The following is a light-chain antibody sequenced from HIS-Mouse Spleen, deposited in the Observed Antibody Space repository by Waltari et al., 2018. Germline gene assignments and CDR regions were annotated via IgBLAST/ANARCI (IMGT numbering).Light chain of an antibody. V-gene: IGLV2-14*03. J-gene: IGLJ1*01. CDR3: SSYTSSSTLV. CDR2: DVS. Sequence: QSALTQPASVSGSPGQSITISCTGTSSHVGGYNYVSWYQQHPGKAPKLMLYDVSNRPSGVSNRFSGSKSGNTASLTISGLQAEDEADYYCSSYTSSSTLVFGTGTKVTVL. CDR1: SSHVGGYNY.